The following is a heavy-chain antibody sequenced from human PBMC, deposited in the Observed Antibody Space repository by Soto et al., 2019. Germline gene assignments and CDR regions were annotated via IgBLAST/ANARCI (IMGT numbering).Heavy chain of an antibody. CDR1: GFSFRSYA. J-gene: IGHJ4*02. Sequence: QVQLVESGGGVVQPGRSLRLSCAASGFSFRSYAMHWVRQAPGKGLEWVAVMSYDGSDKDYADSVKGRFTISRDNSKNPLYLQMSSLRAEVTAVYYCARARLDTPALEYWGQGTLVTVSS. V-gene: IGHV3-30-3*01. D-gene: IGHD2-2*01. CDR2: MSYDGSDK. CDR3: ARARLDTPALEY.